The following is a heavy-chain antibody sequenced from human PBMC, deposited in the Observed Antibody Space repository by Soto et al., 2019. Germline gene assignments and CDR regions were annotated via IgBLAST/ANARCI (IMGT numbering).Heavy chain of an antibody. CDR1: GGTFSSYA. D-gene: IGHD1-26*01. V-gene: IGHV1-69*13. CDR3: AREGRELHPDCFDI. J-gene: IGHJ3*02. Sequence: ASVKVSCKASGGTFSSYAISWVRQAPGQGLEWMGGIIPIFGTANYAQKFQGRVTITADESTSTAYMELSSLRSEDTAVYYCAREGRELHPDCFDIWGQGTMVTVSS. CDR2: IIPIFGTA.